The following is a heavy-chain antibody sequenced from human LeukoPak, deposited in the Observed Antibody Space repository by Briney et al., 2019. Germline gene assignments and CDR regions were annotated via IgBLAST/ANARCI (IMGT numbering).Heavy chain of an antibody. Sequence: GGSLRLSCAASGFTFSSYWMHWVRRAPGKGLVWVSRINSDGSTTSYADSVKGRFTISRDNAKNTLYLQMNSLRAEDTAVYYCARDQLYGDYGLFDYWGQGTLVTVSS. CDR3: ARDQLYGDYGLFDY. D-gene: IGHD4-17*01. J-gene: IGHJ4*02. V-gene: IGHV3-74*01. CDR2: INSDGSTT. CDR1: GFTFSSYW.